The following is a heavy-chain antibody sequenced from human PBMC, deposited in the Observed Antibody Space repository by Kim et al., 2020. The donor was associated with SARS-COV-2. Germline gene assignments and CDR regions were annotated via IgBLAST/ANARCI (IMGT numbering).Heavy chain of an antibody. V-gene: IGHV3-33*01. Sequence: GGSLRLSCAASGFTFSNSGIHWVRQAPGKGLEWVAGIKCEGSDEYYADSVTGQFTITSDNANRTMYLQMKSLSPKATAVDDCARGTSSGWVGDKCYDYF. CDR2: IKCEGSDE. CDR1: GFTFSNSG. CDR3: ARGTSSGWVGDKCYDYF. J-gene: IGHJ4*01. D-gene: IGHD6-13*01.